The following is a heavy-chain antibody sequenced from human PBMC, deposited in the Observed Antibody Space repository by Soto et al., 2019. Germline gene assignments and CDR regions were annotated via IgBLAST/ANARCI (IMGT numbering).Heavy chain of an antibody. CDR1: GGSIRSSSYY. V-gene: IGHV4-39*01. Sequence: QLQLQESGPGLVKPSETLSLTCIVSGGSIRSSSYYWGWIRQPPGKGLEWIGSGYYTGRTFYTPSLESRVTVSVDTSKNQFSRKLRSVTAADTAVYFCAAEETGPFGGAQVDWGQGTLVTVSS. CDR2: GYYTGRT. D-gene: IGHD3-16*01. CDR3: AAEETGPFGGAQVD. J-gene: IGHJ4*02.